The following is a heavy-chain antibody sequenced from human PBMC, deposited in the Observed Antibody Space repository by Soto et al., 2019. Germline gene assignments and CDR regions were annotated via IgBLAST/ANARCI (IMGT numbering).Heavy chain of an antibody. V-gene: IGHV4-34*09. Sequence: TLSLTCAVSGGSFSGYDWSWIRQPPGKGLEWIGDIYYSGSTYYNPSLKSRVTISVDTSKNQFSLKLSSVTAADTAVYYCARMTNTAMATNFDYWGQGTLVTVSS. D-gene: IGHD5-18*01. CDR1: GGSFSGYD. CDR2: IYYSGST. CDR3: ARMTNTAMATNFDY. J-gene: IGHJ4*02.